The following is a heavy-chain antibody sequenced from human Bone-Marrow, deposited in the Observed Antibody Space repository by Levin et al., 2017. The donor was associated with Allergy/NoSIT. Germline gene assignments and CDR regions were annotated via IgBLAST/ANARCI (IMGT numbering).Heavy chain of an antibody. CDR1: GLTLSNAW. J-gene: IGHJ4*02. CDR2: IKSDGNGGTI. Sequence: GGSLRLSCAASGLTLSNAWMNWVRQAPGKGLEWVGLIKSDGNGGTIDYAAHVKGRFIISRDDSKNTLFLQMNSLTTEDTAVYFCVIERSGSFDWWGQGTLVTVSS. CDR3: VIERSGSFDW. V-gene: IGHV3-15*07. D-gene: IGHD1-26*01.